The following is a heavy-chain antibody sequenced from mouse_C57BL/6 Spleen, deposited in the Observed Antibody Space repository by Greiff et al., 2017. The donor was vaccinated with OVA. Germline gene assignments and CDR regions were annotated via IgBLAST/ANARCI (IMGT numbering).Heavy chain of an antibody. CDR1: GYAFSSSW. Sequence: VMLVESGPELVKPGASVKISCKASGYAFSSSWMNWVKQRPGKGLEWIGRIYPGDGDTNYNGKFKGKATLTADKSSSTAYMQLSSLTSEDSAVYFCAREGVYYSNSYFDYWGQGTTLTVSS. CDR3: AREGVYYSNSYFDY. D-gene: IGHD2-5*01. CDR2: IYPGDGDT. J-gene: IGHJ2*01. V-gene: IGHV1-82*01.